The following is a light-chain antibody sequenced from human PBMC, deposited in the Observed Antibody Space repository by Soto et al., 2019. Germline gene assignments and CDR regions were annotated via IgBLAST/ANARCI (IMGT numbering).Light chain of an antibody. V-gene: IGKV3-20*01. CDR3: QDYGTSAPWT. Sequence: VLTQSPGTLSLSPGEGTTLSSRASQNIRANGLAWYQQKPGQPPRPLIYRGSSRAPGIPDRFSGRGSGTEFTLTISRLEPEDFAVYYCQDYGTSAPWTFGQATRVEIK. CDR1: QNIRANG. J-gene: IGKJ1*01. CDR2: RGS.